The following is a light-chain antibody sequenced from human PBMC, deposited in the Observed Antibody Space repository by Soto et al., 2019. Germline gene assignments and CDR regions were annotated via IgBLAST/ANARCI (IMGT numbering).Light chain of an antibody. Sequence: EIVLTQSPGTLPLSPGDRATLSCRASQSVNSNYLAWYQQKPGQAPRLLLYGASSRAIGIPDRFSGSGSETDFTLTISRLEPEDFAVYYCQQYDTSPPLTFGGGTKVEIK. V-gene: IGKV3-20*01. J-gene: IGKJ4*01. CDR2: GAS. CDR1: QSVNSNY. CDR3: QQYDTSPPLT.